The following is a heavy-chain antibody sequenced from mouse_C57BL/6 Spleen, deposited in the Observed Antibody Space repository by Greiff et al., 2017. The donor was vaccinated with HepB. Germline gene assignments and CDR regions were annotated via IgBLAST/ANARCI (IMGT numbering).Heavy chain of an antibody. CDR3: TRWPLWDGGY. D-gene: IGHD4-1*01. CDR1: GYTFTSYW. V-gene: IGHV1-5*01. CDR2: IYPGNSDT. Sequence: EVQLQESGTVLARPGASVKMSCKTSGYTFTSYWMHWVKQRPGQGLEWIGAIYPGNSDTSYNQKFKGKAKLTAVTSASTAYMELSSLTNEDSAVYYGTRWPLWDGGYWGQGTTLTVSS. J-gene: IGHJ2*01.